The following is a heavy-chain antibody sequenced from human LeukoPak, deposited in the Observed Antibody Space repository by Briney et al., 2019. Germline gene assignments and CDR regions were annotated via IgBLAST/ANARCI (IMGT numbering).Heavy chain of an antibody. J-gene: IGHJ4*02. D-gene: IGHD3-16*02. CDR1: GGSFRGYY. Sequence: SEALSLNCAVYGGSFRGYYWSWIRQPPGKGLEWIGEINHSGSTNYNPSLKSRVTISVDTSKNQFSLRLSSVTAADTAVYYCARGRYDYVWGSYRYSDYFDYWGQGTLVTVSS. V-gene: IGHV4-34*01. CDR2: INHSGST. CDR3: ARGRYDYVWGSYRYSDYFDY.